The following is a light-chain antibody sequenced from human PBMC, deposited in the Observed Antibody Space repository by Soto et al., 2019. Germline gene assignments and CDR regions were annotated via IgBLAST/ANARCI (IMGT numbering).Light chain of an antibody. CDR2: RAS. J-gene: IGKJ5*01. CDR1: QSVTSN. CDR3: QQYNNWPPIN. V-gene: IGKV3-15*01. Sequence: EIVLTQSPGTLSLSPVERATLSCRASQSVTSNLAWYQHKPGQSPRLLIYRASARATGVPDRFSGSGSGTEFTLTIRSLQSEDFAVYYCQQYNNWPPINCGQGKRRAIK.